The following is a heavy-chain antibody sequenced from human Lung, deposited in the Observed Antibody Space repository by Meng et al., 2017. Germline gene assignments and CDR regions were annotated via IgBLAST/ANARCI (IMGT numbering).Heavy chain of an antibody. CDR2: IYYRGSA. Sequence: QVQLQESGPGLVKASETLSLTCTVSGGSISTYYWSWIRKPPGKGLEWIGYIYYRGSAYYNPSLKSRVALSVDTSKNRLSLKLTSVTVADTAVYYCATWTTAWFDPWGQGTLVTVSS. V-gene: IGHV4-59*01. CDR1: GGSISTYY. D-gene: IGHD4-17*01. CDR3: ATWTTAWFDP. J-gene: IGHJ5*02.